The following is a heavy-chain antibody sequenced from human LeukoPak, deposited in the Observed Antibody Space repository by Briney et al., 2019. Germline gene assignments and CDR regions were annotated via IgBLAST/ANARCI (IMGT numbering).Heavy chain of an antibody. D-gene: IGHD6-13*01. CDR2: ISGSGGST. V-gene: IGHV3-23*01. J-gene: IGHJ4*02. CDR1: GFTFSDYY. CDR3: AKQSIAAADI. Sequence: GGSLRLSCAASGFTFSDYYMSWIRQAPGKGLEWVSAISGSGGSTYYADSVKGRFTISRDNSKNTLYLQMNSLRAEDTAVYYCAKQSIAAADIWGQGTLVTVSS.